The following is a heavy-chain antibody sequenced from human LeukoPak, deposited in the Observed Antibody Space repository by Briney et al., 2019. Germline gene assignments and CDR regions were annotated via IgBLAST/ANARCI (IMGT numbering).Heavy chain of an antibody. D-gene: IGHD3-22*01. CDR2: IYSGGST. V-gene: IGHV3-66*02. Sequence: GGSLRLSCAAYGFTVSSNYMSWVRQAPGKGLEWVSVIYSGGSTYNSDSVTGRFTISRDNSKNTLYLQMNSLRAEDTAVYYCASGKSMGGHYNYDSSWAYWGQGTLVTVSS. J-gene: IGHJ4*02. CDR3: ASGKSMGGHYNYDSSWAY. CDR1: GFTVSSNY.